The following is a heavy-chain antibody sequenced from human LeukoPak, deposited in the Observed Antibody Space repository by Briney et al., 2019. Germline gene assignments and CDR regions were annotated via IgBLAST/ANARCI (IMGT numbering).Heavy chain of an antibody. CDR2: INHSGST. CDR3: ASGGSCYDY. D-gene: IGHD2-2*01. J-gene: IGHJ4*02. V-gene: IGHV4-34*01. CDR1: GGSFSGYY. Sequence: NPSETLSLTCAVYGGSFSGYYWSWIRQPPGKGLEWIGEINHSGSTNYNPSLKSRVTISVDTPKNQFSLKLSSVTAADTAVYYCASGGSCYDYWGQGTLVTVSS.